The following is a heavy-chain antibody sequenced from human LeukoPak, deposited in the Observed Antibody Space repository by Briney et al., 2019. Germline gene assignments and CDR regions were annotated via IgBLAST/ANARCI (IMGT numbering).Heavy chain of an antibody. CDR3: ARFVVVTAIRAPTDC. Sequence: GGSLRLSCAASGFIFSSYAMNWVHQAPGKGLEWVAVISYDGSNKYYADSVKGRFTISRDNSKNTLYLQMNSLRAEDTAVYYCARFVVVTAIRAPTDCWGQGTLVTVSS. V-gene: IGHV3-30-3*01. CDR1: GFIFSSYA. J-gene: IGHJ4*02. D-gene: IGHD2-21*02. CDR2: ISYDGSNK.